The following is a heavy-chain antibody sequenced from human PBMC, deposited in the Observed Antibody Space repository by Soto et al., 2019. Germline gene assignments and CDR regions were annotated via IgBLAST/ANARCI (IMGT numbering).Heavy chain of an antibody. V-gene: IGHV1-2*04. CDR3: ARDPSSSSSSYYFDY. D-gene: IGHD6-6*01. CDR2: INPNSGGT. J-gene: IGHJ4*02. CDR1: GYTFTGYY. Sequence: ASVKVSCKASGYTFTGYYIHWVRQAPGQGLEWMGWINPNSGGTNYAQKFQGWVTMTRDTSISTAYMELSRLRSDDTAVYYCARDPSSSSSSYYFDYWGQGTLVTVSS.